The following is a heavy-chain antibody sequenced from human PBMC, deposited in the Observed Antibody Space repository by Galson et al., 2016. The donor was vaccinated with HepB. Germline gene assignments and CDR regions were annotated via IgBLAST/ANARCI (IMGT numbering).Heavy chain of an antibody. D-gene: IGHD3-16*01. J-gene: IGHJ4*02. V-gene: IGHV3-48*02. Sequence: SLRLSCAASGFIFSVYNMNWARQAPGKGLEWIAWITSSSDTMYYAYSVKGRFTISRDNAKNSLYLEMNSLRDEDTAVYYCARDDYFRLGYWGQGTLVTVSS. CDR2: ITSSSDTM. CDR1: GFIFSVYN. CDR3: ARDDYFRLGY.